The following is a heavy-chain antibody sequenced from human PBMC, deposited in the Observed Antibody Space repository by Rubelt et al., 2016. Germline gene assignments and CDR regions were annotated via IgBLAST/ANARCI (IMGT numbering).Heavy chain of an antibody. CDR3: ARDVGIAAAEGDWFDP. CDR2: IYHSGST. CDR1: GGSFSGYY. J-gene: IGHJ5*02. D-gene: IGHD6-13*01. Sequence: QVQLQQWGAGLLKPSETLSLTCAVYGGSFSGYYWSWIRQPPGKGLEWIGSIYHSGSTYYNPSLKSLVTISVDTSKNQFSLKLSSVTAADTAVYYCARDVGIAAAEGDWFDPWGQGTLVTVSS. V-gene: IGHV4-34*01.